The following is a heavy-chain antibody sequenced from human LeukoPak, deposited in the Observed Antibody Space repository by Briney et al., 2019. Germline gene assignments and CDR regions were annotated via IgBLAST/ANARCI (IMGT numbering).Heavy chain of an antibody. CDR3: VKESGPFGAFDI. V-gene: IGHV3-30*18. J-gene: IGHJ3*02. D-gene: IGHD3-10*01. CDR1: GFTFSNYG. Sequence: GRSLRLSCAASGFTFSNYGMHWVRQAPGKGLEWVAVIWSGGSNRFYADSVRGRFTFSRDDSRNMLYLQMNSLRAEDTAMYYCVKESGPFGAFDIWGQGTMVSVSS. CDR2: IWSGGSNR.